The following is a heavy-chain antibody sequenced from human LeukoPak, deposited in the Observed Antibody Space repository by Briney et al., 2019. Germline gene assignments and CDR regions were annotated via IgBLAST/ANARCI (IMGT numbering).Heavy chain of an antibody. V-gene: IGHV3-21*01. CDR2: ISSGSSAI. J-gene: IGHJ4*02. CDR3: ARGHTAVTRHFDF. CDR1: GFTVSSNY. Sequence: PGGSLRLSCAVSGFTVSSNYMNWVRQAPGKGLEWVSIISSGSSAIFSADALKGRFTISRDDAKNLLYLDMNSLRAEDTAVYYCARGHTAVTRHFDFWGQGTLVTVSS. D-gene: IGHD4-17*01.